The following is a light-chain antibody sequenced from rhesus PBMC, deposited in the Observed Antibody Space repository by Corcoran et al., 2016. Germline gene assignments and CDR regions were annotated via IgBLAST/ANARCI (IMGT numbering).Light chain of an antibody. CDR3: YPHIRGWT. J-gene: IGKJ1*01. CDR1: QGVSSY. V-gene: IGKV3-10*01. Sequence: QVILTQSPATLSLSPGERATLSCRASQGVSSYLAWYQQKPGQAPRRLIYGASSRATGIPDRFSGIGSGTDFTLTIRSLGPEDVGVSHCYPHIRGWTFGQGTKVELK. CDR2: GAS.